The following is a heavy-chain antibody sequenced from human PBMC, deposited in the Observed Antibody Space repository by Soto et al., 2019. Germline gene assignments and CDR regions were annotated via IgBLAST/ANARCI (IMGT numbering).Heavy chain of an antibody. CDR3: ATWHEREHAYDV. J-gene: IGHJ3*01. Sequence: DVQLVESGGGLIQPGESLRLSCAASGFTISGKKYVACVRQAPGKGLEWVSALYDLDGSFYAASVKGRFTTSSDSSKTTVYLRRNDLRPDDTAVYYCATWHEREHAYDVWGQGTTVIVSS. CDR2: LYDLDGS. V-gene: IGHV3-53*01. CDR1: GFTISGKKY. D-gene: IGHD1-1*01.